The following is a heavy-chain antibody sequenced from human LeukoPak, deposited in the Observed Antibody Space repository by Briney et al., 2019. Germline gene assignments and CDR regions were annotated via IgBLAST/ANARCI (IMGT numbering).Heavy chain of an antibody. J-gene: IGHJ4*02. V-gene: IGHV3-7*01. D-gene: IGHD3-16*01. CDR1: GFTFSSYW. CDR2: IKQDGSEK. Sequence: PGGSLRLSCAASGFTFSSYWMSWVRQAPGKGLEWVANIKQDGSEKYYVDSVKGRFTISRDNAKNSLYLQMNSLRAEDTAVYYCARGPGGGEKDRRFDYWGQGTLVTVSS. CDR3: ARGPGGGEKDRRFDY.